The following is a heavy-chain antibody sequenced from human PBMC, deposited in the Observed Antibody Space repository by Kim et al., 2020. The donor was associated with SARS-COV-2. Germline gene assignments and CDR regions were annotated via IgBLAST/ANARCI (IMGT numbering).Heavy chain of an antibody. J-gene: IGHJ4*02. CDR1: GFTFSSYA. Sequence: GGSLRLSCAASGFTFSSYAMHWVRQAPGKGLEWVTVISYDGRNKYYADSVKGRFTISRDNSKNTLYLQMNSLRAEDTAVYYCARDFSVVPYVSSGYTDDVDSCGQESLRTVSS. CDR2: ISYDGRNK. V-gene: IGHV3-30*04. D-gene: IGHD3-22*01. CDR3: ARDFSVVPYVSSGYTDDVDS.